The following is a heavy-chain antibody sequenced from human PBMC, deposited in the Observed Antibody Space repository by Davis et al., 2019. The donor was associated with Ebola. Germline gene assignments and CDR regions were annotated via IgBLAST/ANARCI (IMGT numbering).Heavy chain of an antibody. CDR2: INPSGGST. Sequence: AASVKVSCKASGYTFTSYYMHWVRQVPGQGLEWMGIINPSGGSTSYAQKFQGRVTMTRDTSTSTVYMELSSLRSEDTAVYYCARVGSSWYSDYWGQGTLVTVSS. J-gene: IGHJ4*02. V-gene: IGHV1-46*01. CDR3: ARVGSSWYSDY. D-gene: IGHD6-13*01. CDR1: GYTFTSYY.